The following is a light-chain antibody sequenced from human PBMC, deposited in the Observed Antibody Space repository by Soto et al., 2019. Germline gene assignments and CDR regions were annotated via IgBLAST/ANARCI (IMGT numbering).Light chain of an antibody. V-gene: IGLV4-60*03. CDR3: ETWDSNTVV. CDR1: SGHSSYI. Sequence: QLVLTQSSSASASLGSSVKLTCTLSSGHSSYIIAWHQQQPGKAPRYLMKLEGSGSYNKGSGVPDRFSGSSSGADRYHTISNLQSEDEADYYCETWDSNTVVFGGGTKLTV. J-gene: IGLJ2*01. CDR2: LEGSGSY.